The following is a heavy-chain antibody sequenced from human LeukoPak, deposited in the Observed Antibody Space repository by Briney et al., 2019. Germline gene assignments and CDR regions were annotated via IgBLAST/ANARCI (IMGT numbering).Heavy chain of an antibody. CDR3: ASQRWLQSNFDY. CDR1: GHTFTDYY. J-gene: IGHJ4*02. Sequence: ASVKVSCKASGHTFTDYYMHWVRQAPGQGLEWMGWINPNSGGTNYAQKFQGRVTMTRDTSISTAYMELSRLRSDDTAVYYCASQRWLQSNFDYWGQGTLVTVSS. V-gene: IGHV1-2*02. CDR2: INPNSGGT. D-gene: IGHD5-24*01.